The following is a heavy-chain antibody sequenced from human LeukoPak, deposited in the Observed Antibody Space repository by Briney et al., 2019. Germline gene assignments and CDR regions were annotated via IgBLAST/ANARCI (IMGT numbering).Heavy chain of an antibody. D-gene: IGHD3-3*01. J-gene: IGHJ3*02. CDR1: GFTFSTYW. V-gene: IGHV3-74*01. CDR2: ITPDGTST. CDR3: ARGAFGVYAFDI. Sequence: GGSLRLSCEASGFTFSTYWMHWVRQAPGKGLVWVSRITPDGTSTTYADSVKGRFSISRDNAKNTLYVQMNSLRAEDTAVYYCARGAFGVYAFDIWGQGTMVTVSS.